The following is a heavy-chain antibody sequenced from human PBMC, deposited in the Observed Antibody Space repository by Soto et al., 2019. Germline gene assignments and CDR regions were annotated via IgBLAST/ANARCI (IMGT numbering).Heavy chain of an antibody. CDR1: GGSFSGYY. CDR3: ARTYSSSWSPFEY. V-gene: IGHV4-34*01. CDR2: INHSGST. J-gene: IGHJ4*02. D-gene: IGHD6-13*01. Sequence: QVQLQQWGAGLLKPSETLSLTCAVYGGSFSGYYWSWIRQPPGKGLEWIGEINHSGSTNYNPSLKSRVPISVDTSKNQFSRKLSSVTAANTAVYYCARTYSSSWSPFEYWGQGTLVTVSS.